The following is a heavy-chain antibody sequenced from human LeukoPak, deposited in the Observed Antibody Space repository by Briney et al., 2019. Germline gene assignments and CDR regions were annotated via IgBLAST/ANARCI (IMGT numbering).Heavy chain of an antibody. CDR1: GFTFTSYS. J-gene: IGHJ4*02. V-gene: IGHV3-21*01. CDR3: ARGSFFGY. Sequence: GGSLRLSCAASGFTFTSYSINWVRQAPGKGLEWVSYISSGSSYINYADSVKGRFTISRDNAKNSLYLQMNSLRVEDTAVYYCARGSFFGYWGQGTLVTVSS. CDR2: ISSGSSYI. D-gene: IGHD2-15*01.